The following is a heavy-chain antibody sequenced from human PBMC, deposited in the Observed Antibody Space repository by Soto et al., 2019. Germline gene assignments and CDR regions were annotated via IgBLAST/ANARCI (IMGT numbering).Heavy chain of an antibody. CDR2: IKQDGSEK. CDR3: ARDPPVLSWQQPYSYYYYMDV. V-gene: IGHV3-7*01. J-gene: IGHJ6*03. Sequence: GGSLRLSCAASGFTFSSYWMSWVRQAPGKGLEWVANIKQDGSEKYYVDSVKGRFTISRDNAKNSLYLQMNSLRAEDTAVYYCARDPPVLSWQQPYSYYYYMDVWGKGTTVTVSS. CDR1: GFTFSSYW. D-gene: IGHD6-13*01.